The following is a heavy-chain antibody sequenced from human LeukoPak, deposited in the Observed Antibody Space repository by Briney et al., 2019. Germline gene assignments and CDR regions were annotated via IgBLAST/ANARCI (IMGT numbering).Heavy chain of an antibody. V-gene: IGHV3-21*01. CDR1: GCTFSSYS. CDR3: ARDRGVTTDAFDI. J-gene: IGHJ3*02. D-gene: IGHD4-17*01. CDR2: ISSSSSYI. Sequence: GGSLRLSCAGSGCTFSSYSMNWVRQAPGKGLEWVSSISSSSSYIYYADSVKGRFTIARDNAKNSLYLQMNSLRAEDTAVYYCARDRGVTTDAFDIWGQGTMVTVSS.